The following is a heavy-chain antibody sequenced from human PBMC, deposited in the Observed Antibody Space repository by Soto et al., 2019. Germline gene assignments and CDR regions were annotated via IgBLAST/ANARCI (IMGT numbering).Heavy chain of an antibody. Sequence: GGSLRLSCAASGFTFSDYYMSWIRQAPGKGLEWVSYISSSGSTIYYADSVKGRFTISRDNAKNSLYLQMNSLRAEDTAVYYCASRSGYYAEYFQLWGQGTLVTVSS. CDR1: GFTFSDYY. CDR2: ISSSGSTI. D-gene: IGHD3-22*01. V-gene: IGHV3-11*01. CDR3: ASRSGYYAEYFQL. J-gene: IGHJ1*01.